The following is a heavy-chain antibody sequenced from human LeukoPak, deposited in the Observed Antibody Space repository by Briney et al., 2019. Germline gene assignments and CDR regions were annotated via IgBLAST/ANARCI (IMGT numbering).Heavy chain of an antibody. D-gene: IGHD6-13*01. CDR3: ARGDSSSYPEGFVP. J-gene: IGHJ5*02. CDR1: GYTFTSYY. Sequence: GASVKVSCKASGYTFTSYYMHWVRQPPAQGLEWMGIINPSGGSTTYAQKFLSRVTMTRDTSPNTVYMELSSLRSEDTAVYDCARGDSSSYPEGFVPWGQRALVTLSS. V-gene: IGHV1-46*01. CDR2: INPSGGST.